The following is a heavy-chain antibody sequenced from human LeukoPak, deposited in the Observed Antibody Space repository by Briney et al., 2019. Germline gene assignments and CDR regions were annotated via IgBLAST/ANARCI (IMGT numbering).Heavy chain of an antibody. J-gene: IGHJ4*02. Sequence: SETLSPTCTVSGGSISSYYWSWLRQPAGKGLEWIGRIYTSGSTNYNPSLKSRVTMSVDTSKNQFSLKLSSVTAADTAVYYCARESNCSGGSCYVDDYWGQGTLVTVSS. CDR3: ARESNCSGGSCYVDDY. CDR1: GGSISSYY. V-gene: IGHV4-4*07. CDR2: IYTSGST. D-gene: IGHD2-15*01.